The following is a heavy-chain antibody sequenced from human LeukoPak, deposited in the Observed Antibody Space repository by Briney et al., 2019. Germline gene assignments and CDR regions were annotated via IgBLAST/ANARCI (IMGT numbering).Heavy chain of an antibody. V-gene: IGHV1-2*02. CDR1: GYNFAHN. CDR3: VVSIQAAAIPAFDS. Sequence: ASVKVSCKASGYNFAHNIHWVRQAPGQGHEFMGWVNPKNGGTKYAQNFQGRVTMTRDTSISTVYMELSSLGSDDTAVYYCVVSIQAAAIPAFDSWGQGTLVTVSS. D-gene: IGHD6-25*01. J-gene: IGHJ4*02. CDR2: VNPKNGGT.